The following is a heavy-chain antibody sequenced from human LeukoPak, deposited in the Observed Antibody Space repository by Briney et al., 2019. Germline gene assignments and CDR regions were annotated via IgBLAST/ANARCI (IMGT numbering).Heavy chain of an antibody. CDR1: GFTVSSNY. J-gene: IGHJ6*02. CDR2: ISYSNNM. V-gene: IGHV3-69-1*01. D-gene: IGHD2-21*01. Sequence: GGSLRLSCAASGFTVSSNYMNWVRQAPGKGLEWISYISYSNNMYYADSVRGRFTISRDNAKSSLYLQMNSLRAEDTALYYCTRDIGDSYAMDVWGQGTTVTVSS. CDR3: TRDIGDSYAMDV.